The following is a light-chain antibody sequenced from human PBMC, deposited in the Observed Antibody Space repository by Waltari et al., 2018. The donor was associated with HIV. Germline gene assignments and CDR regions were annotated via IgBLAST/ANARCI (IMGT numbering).Light chain of an antibody. V-gene: IGKV1-39*01. Sequence: DIQMTELPTSLSASVIDRVTITCRTSQSISTYLIWYQQKPGKAPRLLIYATSSLHSGVPSRFSGSGSGTDFTLTISSLQSEDFATYYCQQCNITPLTFGPGTKVDIK. J-gene: IGKJ3*01. CDR3: QQCNITPLT. CDR2: ATS. CDR1: QSISTY.